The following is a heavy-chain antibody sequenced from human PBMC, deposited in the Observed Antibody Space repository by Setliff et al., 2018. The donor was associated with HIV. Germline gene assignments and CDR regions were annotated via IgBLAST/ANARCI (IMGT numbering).Heavy chain of an antibody. Sequence: SVKVSCKPSRYTFTSYYMHWVRQAPGQGLEWMGIINPSSGSTTYAQQFQGRVTMTRDTSTSTVYMELSSLRSEDTAVYYCARDPAPSSSASYFQHWGQGTPVTVSS. D-gene: IGHD6-6*01. CDR1: RYTFTSYY. V-gene: IGHV1-46*01. J-gene: IGHJ1*01. CDR3: ARDPAPSSSASYFQH. CDR2: INPSSGST.